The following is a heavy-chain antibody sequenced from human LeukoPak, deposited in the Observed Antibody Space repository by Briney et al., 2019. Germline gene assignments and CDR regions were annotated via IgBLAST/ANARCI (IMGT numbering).Heavy chain of an antibody. CDR2: ISYDGSNK. V-gene: IGHV3-30*18. J-gene: IGHJ4*02. CDR3: AKGLRITMVRGVNHYFDY. Sequence: PGGSLRLSCAASGFTFSSYGMHWVRQAPGKGLEWVAVISYDGSNKYYADSVKGRFTISRDNSKNTLYPQMNSLRAEDTAVYYCAKGLRITMVRGVNHYFDYWGQGTLVTVSS. D-gene: IGHD3-10*01. CDR1: GFTFSSYG.